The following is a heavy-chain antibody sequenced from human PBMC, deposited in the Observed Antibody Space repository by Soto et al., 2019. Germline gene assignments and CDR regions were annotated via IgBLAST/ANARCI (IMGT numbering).Heavy chain of an antibody. V-gene: IGHV4-31*02. Sequence: PSETLSLTCTVSGGSISSGGYYWSWIRQHPGKGLEWIGYIYYSGSTYYNPSLKSRVTISVDTSKNQFSLKLSSVTAADTAVYYCAREAKRYSSGWYAGDAFDIWGQGTMVTVSS. CDR3: AREAKRYSSGWYAGDAFDI. CDR1: GGSISSGGYY. CDR2: IYYSGST. D-gene: IGHD6-19*01. J-gene: IGHJ3*02.